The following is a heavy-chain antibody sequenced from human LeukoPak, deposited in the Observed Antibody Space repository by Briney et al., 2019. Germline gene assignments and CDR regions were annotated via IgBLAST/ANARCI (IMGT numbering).Heavy chain of an antibody. V-gene: IGHV3-30*18. D-gene: IGHD5-12*01. CDR2: LSYDEKTH. J-gene: IGHJ4*02. CDR1: GFTFSRYG. Sequence: GGSLRLSCFGSGFTFSRYGMHWVRQPPGKGLEWLAVLSYDEKTHYYADSVRGRFTISRDNSKNTVSVQLNNLRTEDTAVYYCAKGSGADIVATIDYWGQGSLVAVSP. CDR3: AKGSGADIVATIDY.